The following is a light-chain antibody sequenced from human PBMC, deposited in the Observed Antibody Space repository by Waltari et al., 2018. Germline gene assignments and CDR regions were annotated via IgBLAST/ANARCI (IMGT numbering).Light chain of an antibody. CDR2: DAS. Sequence: IQMTQAPSSLSASVGDRVTITCQASQDINKNLNWFQQKPGKAPKVLIFDASNLRTGVSLRFSGSGSGTHFTFTISSLQPEDVATYYCQHYENVPLTFGGGTRVEIK. V-gene: IGKV1-33*01. J-gene: IGKJ4*01. CDR3: QHYENVPLT. CDR1: QDINKN.